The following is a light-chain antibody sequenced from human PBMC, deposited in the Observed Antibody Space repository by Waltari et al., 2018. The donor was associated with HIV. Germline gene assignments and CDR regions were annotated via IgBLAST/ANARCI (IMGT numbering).Light chain of an antibody. CDR1: QSLVHTDGDTY. V-gene: IGKV2-24*01. J-gene: IGKJ4*01. CDR2: KVS. CDR3: LQTTQIPVT. Sequence: DIVMTQAPLSSPVTLGQPASISCRSSQSLVHTDGDTYLSWLHQRPGQPPRLLIYKVSNRISGVPDRFSGSGAGTDFTLKISRVEAEDVGVYYCLQTTQIPVTFGGGTKVEIK.